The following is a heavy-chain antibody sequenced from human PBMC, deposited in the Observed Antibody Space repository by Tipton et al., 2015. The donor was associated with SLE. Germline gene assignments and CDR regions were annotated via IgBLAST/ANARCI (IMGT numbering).Heavy chain of an antibody. J-gene: IGHJ2*01. V-gene: IGHV4-34*01. D-gene: IGHD5/OR15-5a*01. CDR1: GGSISSHY. CDR2: INHSGST. Sequence: LRLSCTVSGGSISSHYWSWIRQPPGKGLEWIGEINHSGSTNYNPSLKSRVTISVDTSKNQFSLKLSSVTAADTAVYYCARGPLLDLWGRGTLVTVSS. CDR3: ARGPLLDL.